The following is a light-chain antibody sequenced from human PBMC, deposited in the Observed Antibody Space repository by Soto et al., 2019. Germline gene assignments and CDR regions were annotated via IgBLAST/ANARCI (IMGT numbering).Light chain of an antibody. CDR2: GNS. Sequence: QSVLTQQPSVSGAPGQRVTISCTGSSSNIGAGYDVHWYQQLPGTAPKLLIYGNSNRPSGVPDRFSGSKSGTSASLAITGLQAEDEADYYCQSYDSSLSGVVCGVGTKLTVL. V-gene: IGLV1-40*01. CDR1: SSNIGAGYD. J-gene: IGLJ2*01. CDR3: QSYDSSLSGVV.